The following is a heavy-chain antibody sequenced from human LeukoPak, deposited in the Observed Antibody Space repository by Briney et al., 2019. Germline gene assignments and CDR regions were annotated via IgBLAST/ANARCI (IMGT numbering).Heavy chain of an antibody. D-gene: IGHD1-20*01. Sequence: ASVKVSCKASGYTFTGYYMHWVRQAPGQGLEWMGWVNPNSGGTNYAQKFQGRVTMTRDTSISTAYMELSRLRSDDTAVYYCARGPITSPYFDYWGQGTLVTVSS. J-gene: IGHJ4*02. V-gene: IGHV1-2*02. CDR3: ARGPITSPYFDY. CDR1: GYTFTGYY. CDR2: VNPNSGGT.